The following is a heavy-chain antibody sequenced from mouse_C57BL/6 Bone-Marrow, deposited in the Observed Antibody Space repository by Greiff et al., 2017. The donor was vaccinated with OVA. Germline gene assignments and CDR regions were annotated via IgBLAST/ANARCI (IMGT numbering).Heavy chain of an antibody. J-gene: IGHJ1*03. V-gene: IGHV1-59*01. D-gene: IGHD1-1*01. CDR1: GYTFTSYW. CDR3: AREFYYYGSSYGYFDV. CDR2: IDPSDSYT. Sequence: QVQLQQPGAELVRPGTSVKLSCKASGYTFTSYWMHWVKQRPGQGLEWIGVIDPSDSYTNYNQKFKGKATLTVDTSSSTAYMQLSSLTSEDSAVYYCAREFYYYGSSYGYFDVWGTGTTVTVSS.